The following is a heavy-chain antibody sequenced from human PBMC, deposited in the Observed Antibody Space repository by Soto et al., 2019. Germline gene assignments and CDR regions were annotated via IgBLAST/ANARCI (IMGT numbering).Heavy chain of an antibody. CDR1: GYNFAGYL. CDR2: IFPGDSDT. Sequence: PGESLKISCNTSGYNFAGYLIGWVRQMPGKGLEWLGIIFPGDSDTKYSPSFQGQVIISADKSIRTAYLQWSSLKASDTAIYYCARQSGMDVWGQGTTVTVSS. CDR3: ARQSGMDV. J-gene: IGHJ6*02. V-gene: IGHV5-51*01. D-gene: IGHD5-12*01.